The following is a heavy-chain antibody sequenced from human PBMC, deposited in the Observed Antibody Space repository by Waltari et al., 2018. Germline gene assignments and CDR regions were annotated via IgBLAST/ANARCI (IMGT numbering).Heavy chain of an antibody. CDR3: ARTLSTRIFDS. V-gene: IGHV4-34*01. Sequence: QVELQQWGAGVVKPEETLYLTCAVYGGPFTNYYWRWIRQPPDKGLEWIGEVNHAGSTYYHPPLRSRVTISLDTSKSQFSLKLSSVTATDTAVYYCARTLSTRIFDSWGQGALVTVSS. D-gene: IGHD2-2*01. CDR1: GGPFTNYY. J-gene: IGHJ4*02. CDR2: VNHAGST.